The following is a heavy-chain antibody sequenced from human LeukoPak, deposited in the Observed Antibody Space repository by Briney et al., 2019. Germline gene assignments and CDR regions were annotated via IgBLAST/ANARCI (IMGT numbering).Heavy chain of an antibody. D-gene: IGHD5-24*01. CDR1: GGTFSSYA. V-gene: IGHV1-69*05. CDR3: ATEVREMEIYYYYYMDV. Sequence: GASVKVSCKASGGTFSSYAISWVRQAPGQGLEWMGRIIPIFGTANYAQKFQARVTITTDESTSTAYMELSSLRSEDTAVYYCATEVREMEIYYYYYMDVWGKETTVTVSS. J-gene: IGHJ6*03. CDR2: IIPIFGTA.